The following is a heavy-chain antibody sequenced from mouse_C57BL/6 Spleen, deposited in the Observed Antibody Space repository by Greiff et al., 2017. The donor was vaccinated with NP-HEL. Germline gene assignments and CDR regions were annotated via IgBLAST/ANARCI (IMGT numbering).Heavy chain of an antibody. CDR2: IYPGSGNT. CDR1: GYTFTDYY. D-gene: IGHD1-2*01. CDR3: ARGITTAAYAIDY. V-gene: IGHV1-76*01. Sequence: QVQLQQSGAELVRPGASVKLSCKASGYTFTDYYINWVKQRPGQGLEWIARIYPGSGNTYYNEKFKGKATLTAEKSSSTAYMQLSSLTSEDSAVYFGARGITTAAYAIDYWGQGTSVTVSS. J-gene: IGHJ4*01.